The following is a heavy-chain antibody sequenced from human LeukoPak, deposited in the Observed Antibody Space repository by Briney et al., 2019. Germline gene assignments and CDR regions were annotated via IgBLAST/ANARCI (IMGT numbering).Heavy chain of an antibody. J-gene: IGHJ3*02. Sequence: SETLSLTCAVYGASFSGYYWSWIRQPPGKGLEWLGEINHSGGTNYNPSLKSRVTISVDTSKNQFSLKLSSVTAAVTAVYYCAIPGYCSSTSCYVYAFDIWGQGTMVTVSS. D-gene: IGHD2-2*01. CDR2: INHSGGT. CDR1: GASFSGYY. V-gene: IGHV4-34*01. CDR3: AIPGYCSSTSCYVYAFDI.